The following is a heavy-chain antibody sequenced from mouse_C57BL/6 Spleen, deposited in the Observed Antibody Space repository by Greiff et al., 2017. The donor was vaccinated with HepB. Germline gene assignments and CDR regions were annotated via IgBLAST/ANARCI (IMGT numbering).Heavy chain of an antibody. V-gene: IGHV1-69*01. CDR3: ARRGKYYYGSSPYYAMDY. Sequence: VQLQQSGAELVMPGASVKLSCKASGYTFTSYWMHWVKQRPGQGLEWIGEIDPSDSYTNYNQKFKGKSTLTVDKSSSTAYMQLSSLTSEDSAVYYCARRGKYYYGSSPYYAMDYWGQGTSVTVSS. CDR1: GYTFTSYW. D-gene: IGHD1-1*01. J-gene: IGHJ4*01. CDR2: IDPSDSYT.